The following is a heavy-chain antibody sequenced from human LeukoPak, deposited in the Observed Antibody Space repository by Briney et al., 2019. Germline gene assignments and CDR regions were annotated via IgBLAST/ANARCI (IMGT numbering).Heavy chain of an antibody. CDR2: ISYDGSNK. D-gene: IGHD6-19*01. CDR3: AKDRDSSGWPVFDY. J-gene: IGHJ4*02. V-gene: IGHV3-30*18. CDR1: GFTFSSYG. Sequence: GGPLRLSCAASGFTFSSYGMHWVRQAPGKGLEWVAVISYDGSNKYYADSVKGRFTISRDNSKNTLYLQMNSLRAEDTAVYYCAKDRDSSGWPVFDYWGQGTLVTVSS.